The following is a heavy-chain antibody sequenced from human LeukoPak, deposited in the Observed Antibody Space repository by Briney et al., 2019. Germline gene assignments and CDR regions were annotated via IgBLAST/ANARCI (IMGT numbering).Heavy chain of an antibody. D-gene: IGHD2-21*02. Sequence: QTGGSLRLSCAASGFTFSSYAMSWVRQAPGKGLEWVSAISGSGGGTHYADSVEGRFTMSRDNSKNTLYLQMNSLRAGDTAVYFCAKGLGDFGRTGAFDIWGQGTMVTVSS. V-gene: IGHV3-23*01. CDR3: AKGLGDFGRTGAFDI. J-gene: IGHJ3*02. CDR1: GFTFSSYA. CDR2: ISGSGGGT.